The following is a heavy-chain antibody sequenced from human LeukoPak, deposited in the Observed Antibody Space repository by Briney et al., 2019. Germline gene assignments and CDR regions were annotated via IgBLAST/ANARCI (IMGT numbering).Heavy chain of an antibody. CDR2: ITDTDGT. J-gene: IGHJ4*02. Sequence: GGSLRRSCAASGFTFSSYTMTWFRQAPGKGLDWVAAITDTDGTYYADSVKGRFTILRDNSKNTLYLQLNSLRVEDTALYYCAKDRTYGDPIDYWGQGTLVTVSS. D-gene: IGHD4-17*01. V-gene: IGHV3-23*01. CDR3: AKDRTYGDPIDY. CDR1: GFTFSSYT.